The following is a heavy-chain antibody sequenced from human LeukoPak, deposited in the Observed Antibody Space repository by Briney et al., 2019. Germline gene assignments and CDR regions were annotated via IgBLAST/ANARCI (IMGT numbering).Heavy chain of an antibody. Sequence: PSETLSLTCAVYGGAFSGYYWNWIREPPGKGLEWIGEINHSGRTNYNPSLKSRVTISVDKSKDQFSLKLSSVTAADTAVYYCARDLRAVAAPGYWGQGTLVTFSS. V-gene: IGHV4-34*01. D-gene: IGHD6-19*01. J-gene: IGHJ4*02. CDR3: ARDLRAVAAPGY. CDR2: INHSGRT. CDR1: GGAFSGYY.